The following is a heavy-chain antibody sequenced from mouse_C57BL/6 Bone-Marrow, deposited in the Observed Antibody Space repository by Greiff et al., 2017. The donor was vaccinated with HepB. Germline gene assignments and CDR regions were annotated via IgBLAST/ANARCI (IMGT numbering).Heavy chain of an antibody. CDR3: ASFSTTVVAPYAMDY. CDR2: IYPRSGNT. Sequence: VQLQQSGAELARPGASVKLSCKASGYTFTSYGISWVKQRTGQGLEWIGEIYPRSGNTYYNEKFKGKATLTADKSSSTAYMQLSSLTSEDSAVYFCASFSTTVVAPYAMDYWGQGTSVTVSS. CDR1: GYTFTSYG. V-gene: IGHV1-81*01. D-gene: IGHD1-1*01. J-gene: IGHJ4*01.